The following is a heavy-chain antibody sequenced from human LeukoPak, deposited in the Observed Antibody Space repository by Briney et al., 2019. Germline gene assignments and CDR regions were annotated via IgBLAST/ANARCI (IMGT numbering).Heavy chain of an antibody. CDR3: ARTIRRGWFDL. D-gene: IGHD2-15*01. J-gene: IGHJ2*01. Sequence: SETLSLTCNVSGASISDYYWSWVRQSPEKGLEWIACLYYSGSSHYNPSLRSRVAISGDTSKNQFSLKLTSVITADTAVYYCARTIRRGWFDLWGRGTLVTVSS. V-gene: IGHV4-59*01. CDR2: LYYSGSS. CDR1: GASISDYY.